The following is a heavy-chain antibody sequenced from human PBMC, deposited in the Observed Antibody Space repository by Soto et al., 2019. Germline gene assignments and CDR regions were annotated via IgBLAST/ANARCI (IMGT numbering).Heavy chain of an antibody. CDR1: GCSISRGDYY. V-gene: IGHV4-30-4*01. Sequence: SETLPLTYTGSGCSISRGDYYWSWLRQPPGKGLEWIGYIYYSGSTYYNPSLKSRVTISVDTSKNQFSLKLSSVTAADTAVYYCARYSYGYDSYYYYGMDVWCQGTTVT. D-gene: IGHD5-18*01. CDR2: IYYSGST. J-gene: IGHJ6*02. CDR3: ARYSYGYDSYYYYGMDV.